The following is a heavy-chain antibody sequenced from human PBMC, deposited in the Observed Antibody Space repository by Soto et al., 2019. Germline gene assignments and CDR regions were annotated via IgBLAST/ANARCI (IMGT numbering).Heavy chain of an antibody. CDR3: ARAAVAFDAFDL. CDR2: TYLRSKWYN. CDR1: GYSVSTNSAT. V-gene: IGHV6-1*01. J-gene: IGHJ3*01. D-gene: IGHD2-15*01. Sequence: SHTLSLTCVISGYSVSTNSATWNLIRQSPSRGLEWLGRTYLRSKWYNEYAVSVKSRIAIRPDTSKNLFSLQLSSVTPEDTAVYFCARAAVAFDAFDLWGQGTVVTVS.